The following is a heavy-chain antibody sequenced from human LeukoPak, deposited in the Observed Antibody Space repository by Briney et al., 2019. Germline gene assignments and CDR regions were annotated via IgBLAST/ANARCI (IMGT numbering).Heavy chain of an antibody. CDR2: ISSNGGST. V-gene: IGHV3-64*01. CDR1: GFTFSSYA. Sequence: PGGSLRLSCAASGFTFSSYAMHWVRQAPGKGVEYVSAISSNGGSTYYANSVKGRFTISRDNSKNTLYLQMGSLRAEDMAVYYCARDMGATYFDYWGQGTLVTVSS. J-gene: IGHJ4*02. D-gene: IGHD1-26*01. CDR3: ARDMGATYFDY.